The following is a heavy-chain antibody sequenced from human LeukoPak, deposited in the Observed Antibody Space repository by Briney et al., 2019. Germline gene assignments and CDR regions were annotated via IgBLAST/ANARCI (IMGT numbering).Heavy chain of an antibody. CDR1: GGSISSSSYY. CDR3: ARTEYSSPDDWFDP. D-gene: IGHD6-6*01. CDR2: IYYSGST. V-gene: IGHV4-39*01. J-gene: IGHJ5*02. Sequence: SETLSLTCTVSGGSISSSSYYWGWIRQPPGKGLEWIGSIYYSGSTYYNPSLKSRVTISVDTSKNQFSLKLSSVTAADTAVYYCARTEYSSPDDWFDPWGQGTLVTVSS.